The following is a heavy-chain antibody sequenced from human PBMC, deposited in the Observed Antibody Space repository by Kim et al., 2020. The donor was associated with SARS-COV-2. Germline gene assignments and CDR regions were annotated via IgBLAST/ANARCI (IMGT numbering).Heavy chain of an antibody. CDR2: IIPIFGTA. V-gene: IGHV1-69*13. J-gene: IGHJ6*02. CDR1: GGTFSSYA. Sequence: SVKVSCKASGGTFSSYAISWVRQAPGQGLEWMGGIIPIFGTANYAQKFQGRVTITADESTSTAYMELSSLRSEDTAVYYCAREGAPATGTTSTYGMDVWGQGTTVTVSS. CDR3: AREGAPATGTTSTYGMDV. D-gene: IGHD1-1*01.